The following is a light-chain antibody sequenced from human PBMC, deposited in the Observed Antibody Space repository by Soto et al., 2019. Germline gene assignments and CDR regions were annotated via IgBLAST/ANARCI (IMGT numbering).Light chain of an antibody. CDR3: QQYSDWPLPPT. CDR2: GAS. V-gene: IGKV3-15*01. J-gene: IGKJ1*01. CDR1: QNINTN. Sequence: EIVMTQSPGTLSVSPGESATLSCRASQNINTNLAWYQQKPGQAPRLLFYGASTRATGNSAKFSSSGSGTDFTLTINNLQSEDLAVYYCQQYSDWPLPPTFGQGTKVDIK.